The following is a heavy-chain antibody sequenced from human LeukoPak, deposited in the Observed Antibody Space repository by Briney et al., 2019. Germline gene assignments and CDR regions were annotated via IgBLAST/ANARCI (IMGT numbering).Heavy chain of an antibody. CDR1: GYTFTSYH. J-gene: IGHJ5*02. CDR3: ARDLDPTEAADPNWFDP. Sequence: ASLSVSCKASGYTFTSYHMHWVRQAPGQGLEWMGVINPTDGTTSYAQKFQGRVTMTGDTSTTTVYMELSRLISEDTAVYYCARDLDPTEAADPNWFDPWGQGTLVTVSS. V-gene: IGHV1-46*01. CDR2: INPTDGTT. D-gene: IGHD6-13*01.